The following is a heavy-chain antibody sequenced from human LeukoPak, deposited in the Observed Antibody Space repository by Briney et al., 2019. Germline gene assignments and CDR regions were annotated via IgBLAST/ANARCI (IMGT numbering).Heavy chain of an antibody. J-gene: IGHJ4*02. D-gene: IGHD3-22*01. CDR2: IHTSGNT. Sequence: SETLSLTCTLSGAAISSYYWSWIRQPPGKGLEWIGYIHTSGNTKSNTSLKSRVTMSVDTSKNELSLNLRSVASADTALYYCARGHFDSSGFSNPIDSWGQGILVTVSS. CDR3: ARGHFDSSGFSNPIDS. CDR1: GAAISSYY. V-gene: IGHV4-4*09.